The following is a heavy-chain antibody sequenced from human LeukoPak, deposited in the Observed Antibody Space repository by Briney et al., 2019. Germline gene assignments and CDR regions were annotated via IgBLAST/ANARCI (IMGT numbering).Heavy chain of an antibody. CDR2: IIPIFGTA. D-gene: IGHD2-8*01. J-gene: IGHJ4*02. CDR1: GGTFSSYA. CDR3: AKGDCTNGVCFDY. V-gene: IGHV1-69*13. Sequence: GASVKVPREASGGTFSSYAISWVRQAPGQGLEWMGGIIPIFGTANYAQKFQGRVTITADESTSTAYMELSSLRSEDTDVDYCAKGDCTNGVCFDYWGQGTLVTVSS.